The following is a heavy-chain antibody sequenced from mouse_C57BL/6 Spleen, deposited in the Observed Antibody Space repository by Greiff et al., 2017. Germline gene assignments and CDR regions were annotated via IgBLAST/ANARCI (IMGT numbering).Heavy chain of an antibody. CDR2: ISDGGSYT. J-gene: IGHJ3*01. CDR1: GFTFSSYA. Sequence: DVKLVESGGGLVKPGGSLKLSCAASGFTFSSYAMSWVRQTPEKRLEWVATISDGGSYTYYPDNVKGRFTISRDNAKNNLYLQMSHLKSEDTAMYYCAREGNMPYDYDGGGFAYWGQGTLVTVSA. CDR3: AREGNMPYDYDGGGFAY. V-gene: IGHV5-4*01. D-gene: IGHD2-4*01.